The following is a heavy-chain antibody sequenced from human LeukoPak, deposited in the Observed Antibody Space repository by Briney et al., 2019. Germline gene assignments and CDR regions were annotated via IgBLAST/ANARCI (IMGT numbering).Heavy chain of an antibody. V-gene: IGHV1-69*05. J-gene: IGHJ3*02. Sequence: SVKVSCKASGGTFSSYAISWVRQAPGQGLEWMGGIIPIFGTANYAQKFQGRVTITTDESTSTAYMELSSLRSEDTAVYYCARAATTERKIAAAGDDAFDIWGQGTMVTVSS. CDR3: ARAATTERKIAAAGDDAFDI. D-gene: IGHD6-13*01. CDR1: GGTFSSYA. CDR2: IIPIFGTA.